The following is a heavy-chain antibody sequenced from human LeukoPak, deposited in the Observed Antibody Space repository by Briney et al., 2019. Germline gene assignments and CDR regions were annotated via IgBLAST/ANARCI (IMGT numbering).Heavy chain of an antibody. Sequence: PGGSLRLSCAASGFTFSSYSMNWVRQAPGKGLEWVSYISSSSSTIYYADSVKGRFTISRDNAKNSLYLQMNSLRAEDTAVYYCARVGGSSIAARHSYYYYMDVWGKGTTVTVSS. CDR1: GFTFSSYS. CDR2: ISSSSSTI. V-gene: IGHV3-48*01. D-gene: IGHD6-6*01. J-gene: IGHJ6*03. CDR3: ARVGGSSIAARHSYYYYMDV.